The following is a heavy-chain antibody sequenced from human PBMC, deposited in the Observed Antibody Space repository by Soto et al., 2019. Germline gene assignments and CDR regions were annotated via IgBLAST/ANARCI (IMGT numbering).Heavy chain of an antibody. D-gene: IGHD3-9*01. CDR3: AHSLFDWLFGMGWFDP. CDR2: IYWDDDK. Sequence: QITLKESGPTLVKPTQTLTLTCTFSGFSLSTSGVGVGWIRQPPGKALEWLALIYWDDDKRYSPSLKSRLTITKDTSKNHVVITMTNMYPVDTATYYCAHSLFDWLFGMGWFDPWGQGTLVTVSS. V-gene: IGHV2-5*02. J-gene: IGHJ5*02. CDR1: GFSLSTSGVG.